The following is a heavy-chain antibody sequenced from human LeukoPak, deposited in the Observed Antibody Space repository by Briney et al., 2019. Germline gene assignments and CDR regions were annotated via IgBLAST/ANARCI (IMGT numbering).Heavy chain of an antibody. CDR1: GFTPSTIA. CDR2: IIGSGGRT. V-gene: IGHV3-23*01. D-gene: IGHD3-22*01. Sequence: PGGSLRLSSAVSGFTPSTIATGWDSPAPGGGLEWVSGIIGSGGRTYYTDSVKRRYTISRDNSKNTLYLQMNSQRAEDTAVYYCAKDDESTGYPSDYFDYWGQGTLVTVSS. CDR3: AKDDESTGYPSDYFDY. J-gene: IGHJ4*02.